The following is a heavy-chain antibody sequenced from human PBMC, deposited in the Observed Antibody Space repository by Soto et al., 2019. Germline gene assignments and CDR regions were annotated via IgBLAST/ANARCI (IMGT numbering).Heavy chain of an antibody. Sequence: PGGSLRLSCAASGFTFSSYGMHWVRQAPGKGLEWVAVISYDGSNKYYADSVKGRFTISRDNSKNTLYLQMNSLRAEDTAVYYCAKVRCSSTSCSGFGVVTMDDYWGQGTLVTVSS. CDR1: GFTFSSYG. J-gene: IGHJ4*02. V-gene: IGHV3-30*18. CDR3: AKVRCSSTSCSGFGVVTMDDY. CDR2: ISYDGSNK. D-gene: IGHD2-2*01.